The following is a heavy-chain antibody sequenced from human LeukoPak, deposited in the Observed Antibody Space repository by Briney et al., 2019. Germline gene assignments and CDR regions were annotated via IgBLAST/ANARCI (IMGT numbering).Heavy chain of an antibody. CDR3: ARVIDSSGYYPWFDP. D-gene: IGHD3-22*01. CDR2: IYSGGST. CDR1: GFTVSSNY. Sequence: GGSLRLSCAASGFTVSSNYMSWVRQAPGKGLEWVSVIYSGGSTYYADSVKGRLTISRDNSKNTLYLQMNSLRAEDTAVYYCARVIDSSGYYPWFDPWGQGTLVTVSS. V-gene: IGHV3-66*01. J-gene: IGHJ5*02.